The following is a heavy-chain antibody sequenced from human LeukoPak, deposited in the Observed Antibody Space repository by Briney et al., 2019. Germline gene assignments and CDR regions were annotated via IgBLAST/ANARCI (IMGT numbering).Heavy chain of an antibody. D-gene: IGHD2/OR15-2a*01. CDR1: GFTFDDYA. CDR2: ISWNSGSI. J-gene: IGHJ6*03. Sequence: GGSLRLSCAASGFTFDDYAMHWVRQAPGKGLEWVSGISWNSGSIGYADSVKGRFPISRDNAKNSLYLQMNSLRAEDTALYYCAKGNMGYYYYMDVWGKGTTVTVSS. CDR3: AKGNMGYYYYMDV. V-gene: IGHV3-9*01.